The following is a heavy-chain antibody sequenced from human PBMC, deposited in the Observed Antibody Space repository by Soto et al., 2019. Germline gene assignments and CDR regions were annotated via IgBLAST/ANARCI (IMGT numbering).Heavy chain of an antibody. CDR1: GFTFSSYW. V-gene: IGHV3-74*01. Sequence: EVQLVESGGGVVQPGGSLRLSCAASGFTFSSYWMHWVRQAPGKGLVWVSRINNDGSSTSYADCVKGRFTISRDNAKNTLYVKVNSLRAENTAVYYCASEVGRNSYRMDVRVQGTTVTVSS. CDR3: ASEVGRNSYRMDV. D-gene: IGHD1-26*01. J-gene: IGHJ6*02. CDR2: INNDGSST.